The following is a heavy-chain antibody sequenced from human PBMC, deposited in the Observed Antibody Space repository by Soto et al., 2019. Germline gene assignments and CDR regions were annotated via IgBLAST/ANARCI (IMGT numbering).Heavy chain of an antibody. CDR2: IYYSGST. D-gene: IGHD4-17*01. J-gene: IGHJ6*02. V-gene: IGHV4-59*01. CDR3: ARVVGDYGSWSYYYYGMDV. Sequence: SETLSLTCTVSGGSISSYYWSWIRQPPGKGLEWIGYIYYSGSTNYNPSLKSRVTISVDTSKNQFSLKLSSVTAADTAVYYCARVVGDYGSWSYYYYGMDVWGQGTTVTVSS. CDR1: GGSISSYY.